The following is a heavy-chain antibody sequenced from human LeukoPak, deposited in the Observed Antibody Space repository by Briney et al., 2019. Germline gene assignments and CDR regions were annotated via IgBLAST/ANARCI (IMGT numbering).Heavy chain of an antibody. CDR1: GFTFSSYG. Sequence: PGGSLRLSCAASGFTFSSYGMHWVRQAPGKGLEWVAVISYDGSNKYYADSVKGRLTISRDNSKNTLYLQMNSLRAEDTAVYYCARDQYYYDSSGYYGAFDIWGQGTMVTVSS. D-gene: IGHD3-22*01. CDR3: ARDQYYYDSSGYYGAFDI. V-gene: IGHV3-30*19. J-gene: IGHJ3*02. CDR2: ISYDGSNK.